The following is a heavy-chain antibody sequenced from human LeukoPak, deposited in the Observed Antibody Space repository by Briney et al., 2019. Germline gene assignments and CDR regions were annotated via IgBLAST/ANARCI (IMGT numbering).Heavy chain of an antibody. Sequence: ASVKVSCKASGYTFTDYYMHWVRQPPPQGLEWMGWINPNSGGTYSAQKFQGWVTMTRDTSISTAYMELGRLTSDDTAVYYCARANALHCSSTSCLFDYWGQGTLVTVSS. CDR1: GYTFTDYY. CDR3: ARANALHCSSTSCLFDY. J-gene: IGHJ4*02. CDR2: INPNSGGT. D-gene: IGHD2-2*01. V-gene: IGHV1-2*04.